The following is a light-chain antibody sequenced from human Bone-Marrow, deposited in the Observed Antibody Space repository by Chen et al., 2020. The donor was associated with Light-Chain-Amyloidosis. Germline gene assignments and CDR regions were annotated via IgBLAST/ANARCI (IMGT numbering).Light chain of an antibody. CDR2: DDS. Sequence: SDVLTQPPSVSVAPGETAIISCGGNNIGSKSAYWYQQKPGQAPLLVVYDDSDRPSGIPERFSGSNSGDTATLSITRVEAGDEADYYCQVWHTSADHVVFGGGTKLTVL. J-gene: IGLJ2*01. V-gene: IGLV3-21*02. CDR1: NIGSKS. CDR3: QVWHTSADHVV.